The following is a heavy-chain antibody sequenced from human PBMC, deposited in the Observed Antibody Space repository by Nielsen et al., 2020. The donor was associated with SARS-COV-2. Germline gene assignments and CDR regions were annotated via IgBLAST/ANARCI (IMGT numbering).Heavy chain of an antibody. J-gene: IGHJ3*02. D-gene: IGHD2-21*01. CDR2: ISWNSGSI. CDR3: ARVARGETGFDAFDI. CDR1: GFTFDDYA. Sequence: SLKISCAASGFTFDDYAMHWVRQAPGKGLEWVSGISWNSGSIGYADSVKGRFTISRDNAKNSLYLQMNSLRPDDTAVYYCARVARGETGFDAFDIWGQGTMVTVSS. V-gene: IGHV3-9*01.